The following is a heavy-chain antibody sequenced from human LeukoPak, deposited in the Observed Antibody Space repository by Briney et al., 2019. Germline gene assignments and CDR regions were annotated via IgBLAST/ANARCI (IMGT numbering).Heavy chain of an antibody. J-gene: IGHJ3*02. CDR1: GYTFTTYN. D-gene: IGHD3-22*01. CDR3: ASLKNYYDSSGYLVTDAFDI. Sequence: ASVKVSCKASGYTFTTYNINWVRQAPGQGLEWMGWISGYNGNTNYAQKLQRRVTMTTDTSTSTAYMELRSLKSDDTAVYYCASLKNYYDSSGYLVTDAFDIWGQGTMVTVSS. CDR2: ISGYNGNT. V-gene: IGHV1-18*01.